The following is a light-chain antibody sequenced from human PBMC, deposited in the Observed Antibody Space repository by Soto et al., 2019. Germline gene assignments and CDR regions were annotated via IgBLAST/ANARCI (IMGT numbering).Light chain of an antibody. CDR1: QDISNY. J-gene: IGKJ4*01. Sequence: DIQMTQSPSSLSASVGDRVTITCQASQDISNYLNWYQQKPGKAPKLLIYDASNLETGVPSRFSGSCFGTDFTFTISSLQPEDIATYYCQQYDNLPPLTFGGGTKVEIK. V-gene: IGKV1-33*01. CDR3: QQYDNLPPLT. CDR2: DAS.